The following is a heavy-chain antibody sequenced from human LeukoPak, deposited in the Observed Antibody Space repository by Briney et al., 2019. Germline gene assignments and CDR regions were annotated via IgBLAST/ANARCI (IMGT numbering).Heavy chain of an antibody. D-gene: IGHD5-18*01. Sequence: ASVKVSCEASGYTFTSYGISWVRQAPGQGLEWMGWISAYNGNTNYAQKLQGRVTMTTDTSTSTAYMELRSLRSDDTAVYYCARERGYSYGRGEFDYWGQGTLVTVSS. V-gene: IGHV1-18*01. CDR2: ISAYNGNT. J-gene: IGHJ4*02. CDR1: GYTFTSYG. CDR3: ARERGYSYGRGEFDY.